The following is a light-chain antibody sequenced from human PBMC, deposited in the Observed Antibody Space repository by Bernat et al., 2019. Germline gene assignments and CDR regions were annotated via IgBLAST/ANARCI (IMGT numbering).Light chain of an antibody. CDR1: QSIGNN. J-gene: IGKJ1*01. Sequence: EIVMTQSPVTLSVSPGERVTVSCRASQSIGNNIAWYQHKPGQAPRLLIFGASSRATGISGRFSGSGFGTDFTLTIRSLQSEDSALYYCQQYNDWPPWTFGQGTRIEIK. V-gene: IGKV3-15*01. CDR2: GAS. CDR3: QQYNDWPPWT.